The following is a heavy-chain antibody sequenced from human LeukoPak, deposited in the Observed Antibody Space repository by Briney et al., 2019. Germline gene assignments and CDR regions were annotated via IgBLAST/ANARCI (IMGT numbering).Heavy chain of an antibody. J-gene: IGHJ4*02. CDR1: GFIFSSYA. CDR2: ISYDGSNK. CDR3: ASVGFIDY. D-gene: IGHD3-10*01. Sequence: RTGRSLRLSCAASGFIFSSYAMHWVRQAPGKGLEWVAVISYDGSNKYYADSVKGRFTISRDNSKNTLYLQMNSLRAEDTAVYYCASVGFIDYWGQGTLVTVSS. V-gene: IGHV3-30*04.